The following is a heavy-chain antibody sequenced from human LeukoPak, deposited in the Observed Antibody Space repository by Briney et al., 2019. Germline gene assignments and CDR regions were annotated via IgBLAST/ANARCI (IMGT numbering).Heavy chain of an antibody. J-gene: IGHJ3*02. V-gene: IGHV4-59*01. D-gene: IGHD5-18*01. Sequence: SETLSLTCTVSGGSISSCYWSWIRQPPGKGLEWIGYIYYSGSTNYNPSLKSRVTISVDTSKNQFSLKLSSVTAADTAVYYCARDRGYSYGYDAFDIWGQGTMVTVSS. CDR3: ARDRGYSYGYDAFDI. CDR2: IYYSGST. CDR1: GGSISSCY.